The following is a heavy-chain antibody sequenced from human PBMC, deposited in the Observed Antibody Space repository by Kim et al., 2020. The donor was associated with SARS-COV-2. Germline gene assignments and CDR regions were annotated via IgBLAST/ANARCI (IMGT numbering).Heavy chain of an antibody. D-gene: IGHD3-22*01. CDR2: ISYDGSNK. V-gene: IGHV3-30*04. Sequence: GGSLRHSCAASGFTFSSYAMHWVRQAPGKGLEWVAVISYDGSNKYYADSVKGRFTISRDNSKNTLYLQMNSLRAEDTAVYYCARDHGDYYDSSGYYYVYGMDVWGQGTTVTVSS. CDR3: ARDHGDYYDSSGYYYVYGMDV. J-gene: IGHJ6*02. CDR1: GFTFSSYA.